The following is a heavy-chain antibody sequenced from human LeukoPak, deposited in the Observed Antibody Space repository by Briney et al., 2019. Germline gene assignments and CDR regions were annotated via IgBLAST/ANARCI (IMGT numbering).Heavy chain of an antibody. J-gene: IGHJ4*02. V-gene: IGHV4-4*07. CDR3: ARDLLHDYADSTGY. Sequence: SETLSLTCTVSGGPINSYYWSWIRQPAGKGLDWIGRIYTSGSTNYNPSLKSRVTMSVDTSKNQFSLKLSSVTAADTAVYYCARDLLHDYADSTGYWGQGTLVTVSS. CDR2: IYTSGST. CDR1: GGPINSYY. D-gene: IGHD4-17*01.